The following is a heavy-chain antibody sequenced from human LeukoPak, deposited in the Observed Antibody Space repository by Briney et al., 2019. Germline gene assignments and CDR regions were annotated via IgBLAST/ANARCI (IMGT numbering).Heavy chain of an antibody. V-gene: IGHV7-4-1*02. CDR3: ARDETDLRVGY. D-gene: IGHD3-3*01. Sequence: GASVRVSCTASGYTFTTYAMNWVRQAPGQGLEWMGWINTNTGNPTYAQGFTGRFVFSLDTSVSTAYLQISSLKAEDTAVYYCARDETDLRVGYWGQGTLVTVSS. J-gene: IGHJ4*02. CDR2: INTNTGNP. CDR1: GYTFTTYA.